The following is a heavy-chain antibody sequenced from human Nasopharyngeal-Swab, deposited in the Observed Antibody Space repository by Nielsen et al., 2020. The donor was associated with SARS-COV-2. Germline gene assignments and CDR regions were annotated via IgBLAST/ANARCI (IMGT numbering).Heavy chain of an antibody. V-gene: IGHV4-59*01. Sequence: WIRQPPGKGLEWIGSTYHSGSTNNNPSLKSRVTITVDTSKNQVSLKLTSVTAADTAVYYCARGRARITMVRGVKQQHFDYWGQGTLVTVSS. D-gene: IGHD3-10*01. J-gene: IGHJ4*02. CDR3: ARGRARITMVRGVKQQHFDY. CDR2: TYHSGST.